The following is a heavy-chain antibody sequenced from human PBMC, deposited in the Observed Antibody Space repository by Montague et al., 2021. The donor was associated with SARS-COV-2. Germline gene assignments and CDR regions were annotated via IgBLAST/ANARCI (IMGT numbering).Heavy chain of an antibody. CDR1: GGSMRSGSYD. CDR3: ARDYGDYSYYYGLDV. CDR2: IYSSGST. D-gene: IGHD4-17*01. J-gene: IGHJ6*02. Sequence: TLSLTCTVSGGSMRSGSYDWSWIRQPAGKGLEWIGRIYSSGSTNYNPSLKSRVTVSVDTSKNQFNLTVSSVTAADTAVYYCARDYGDYSYYYGLDVWGQGTTVTVSS. V-gene: IGHV4-61*02.